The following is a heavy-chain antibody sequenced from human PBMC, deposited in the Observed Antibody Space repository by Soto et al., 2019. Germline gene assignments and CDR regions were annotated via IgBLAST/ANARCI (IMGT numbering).Heavy chain of an antibody. J-gene: IGHJ4*02. CDR1: GGSISSGDYY. Sequence: SETLSLTCTVSGGSISSGDYYWSWIRQPPGKGLEWIGYIYYSGSTYYNPPLKSRVTISVDTSKNQFSLKLSSVTAADTAVYYCARASFTYYYDSSGPYYFDYWGQGTLVTVSS. CDR3: ARASFTYYYDSSGPYYFDY. CDR2: IYYSGST. D-gene: IGHD3-22*01. V-gene: IGHV4-30-4*01.